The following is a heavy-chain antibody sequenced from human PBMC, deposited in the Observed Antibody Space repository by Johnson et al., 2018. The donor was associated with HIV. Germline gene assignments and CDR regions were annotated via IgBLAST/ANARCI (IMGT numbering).Heavy chain of an antibody. Sequence: VQLVESGGGLVQPGGSLRLSCAASGFTFSDHYMDWVRQAPGKGLEWVSVIYSGGSTYYAGSVKGRFTVSREDAKNSLYLQMNSLRAGDTALYYCARAVCRGGRCYSHDAFDIWGQGTMVTVSS. CDR3: ARAVCRGGRCYSHDAFDI. V-gene: IGHV3-66*01. D-gene: IGHD2-15*01. J-gene: IGHJ3*02. CDR2: IYSGGST. CDR1: GFTFSDHY.